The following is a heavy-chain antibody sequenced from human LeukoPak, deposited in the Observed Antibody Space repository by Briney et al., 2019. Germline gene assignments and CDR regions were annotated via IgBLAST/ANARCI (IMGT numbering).Heavy chain of an antibody. V-gene: IGHV1-24*01. D-gene: IGHD6-13*01. CDR3: ATGAAAPQGFQH. Sequence: ASVKVSCKVSGYTLTELSMHWVRQAPGKGLEWMGGFDPEDGETIYAQRFQGRVTMTEDTSTDTAYMELSSLRSEDTAVYYCATGAAAPQGFQHWGQGTLVTVSS. J-gene: IGHJ1*01. CDR2: FDPEDGET. CDR1: GYTLTELS.